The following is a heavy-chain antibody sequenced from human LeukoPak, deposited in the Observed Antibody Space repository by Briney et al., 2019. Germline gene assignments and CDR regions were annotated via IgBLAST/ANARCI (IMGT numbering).Heavy chain of an antibody. CDR2: FDPEDGET. V-gene: IGHV1-24*01. Sequence: ASVKVSCKVSGYTLTELSMHWVRQAPGKGLEWMGGFDPEDGETIYAQKFQGRVTMTEDTSTDTAYMELSSLRSEDTAVYYCATDSPINNWNDPLDYWGQGTLVTVSS. CDR1: GYTLTELS. J-gene: IGHJ4*02. CDR3: ATDSPINNWNDPLDY. D-gene: IGHD1-1*01.